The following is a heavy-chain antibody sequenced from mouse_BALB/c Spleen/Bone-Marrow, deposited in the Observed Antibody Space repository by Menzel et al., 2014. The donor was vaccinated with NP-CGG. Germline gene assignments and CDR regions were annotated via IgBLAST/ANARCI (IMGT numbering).Heavy chain of an antibody. Sequence: EVHLVESGGGLVQPGGSRKLSCAASGFTFSSFGMHWVRQAPEKGLEWVAYISSGSSTIYYADTVKGRFTISRDNPKNTLFLQMTSLRSKDTAMYYCARYGYYDAMDYWGQGTSVTVSS. CDR1: GFTFSSFG. CDR3: ARYGYYDAMDY. V-gene: IGHV5-17*02. J-gene: IGHJ4*01. CDR2: ISSGSSTI. D-gene: IGHD2-2*01.